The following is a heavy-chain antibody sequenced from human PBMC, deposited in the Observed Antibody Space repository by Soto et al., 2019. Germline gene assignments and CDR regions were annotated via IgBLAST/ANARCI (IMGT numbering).Heavy chain of an antibody. CDR1: GGSISYDHYH. J-gene: IGHJ6*02. V-gene: IGHV4-30-4*01. D-gene: IGHD2-21*02. CDR3: VREDDGGDRDYYGLDV. Sequence: QVQLQESGPGLVGPSQTLSLTCTVSGGSISYDHYHWTWIRQPPGKGLEWIGYIHYSGSVFYNPSLQSRLSMSVDTSKNLFSLKLSSVTAADTAVYFCVREDDGGDRDYYGLDVWGQGTTVTVSS. CDR2: IHYSGSV.